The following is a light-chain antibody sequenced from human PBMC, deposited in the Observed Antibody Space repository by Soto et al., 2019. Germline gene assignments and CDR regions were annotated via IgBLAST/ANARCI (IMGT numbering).Light chain of an antibody. V-gene: IGKV3-15*01. CDR2: GAS. CDR1: QSISNN. J-gene: IGKJ4*01. Sequence: EMVMTQSPATLSVSPGERATLSCRASQSISNNLAWYQQKPGQAPRLLIYGASTRATGIPARFSGSGSGTEFTLTISSLQSEDFAVYSCQHYNDRPLTFGGGTKVEIK. CDR3: QHYNDRPLT.